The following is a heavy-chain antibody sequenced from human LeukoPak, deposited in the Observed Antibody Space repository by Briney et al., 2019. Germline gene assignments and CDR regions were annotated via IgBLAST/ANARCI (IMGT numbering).Heavy chain of an antibody. J-gene: IGHJ6*02. CDR2: IWYDGSHP. V-gene: IGHV3-33*01. Sequence: GGSLRLSCVASGFTFSTYGMHWVRQAPGKGLEWVAVIWYDGSHPYYAESVKGRFTISRDNSKNTLYLQMDSLRVEDTAVYYCARRYCTSTSWPKPNLYYNGLDVWGQGSTVTVSS. D-gene: IGHD2-2*01. CDR1: GFTFSTYG. CDR3: ARRYCTSTSWPKPNLYYNGLDV.